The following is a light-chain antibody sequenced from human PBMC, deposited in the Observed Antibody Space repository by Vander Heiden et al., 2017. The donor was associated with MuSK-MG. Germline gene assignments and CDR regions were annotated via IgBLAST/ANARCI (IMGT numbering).Light chain of an antibody. Sequence: DIQMTQSPSSLSASVGDRVTITCQASQDISNYLNWYQQKPGKAPKLLIYDASNLETGVPSRFSGSGSGTDFIFTISSLQPEDVATYYCQQYDNLPITFGQGTRLXMK. CDR3: QQYDNLPIT. J-gene: IGKJ5*01. CDR1: QDISNY. V-gene: IGKV1-33*01. CDR2: DAS.